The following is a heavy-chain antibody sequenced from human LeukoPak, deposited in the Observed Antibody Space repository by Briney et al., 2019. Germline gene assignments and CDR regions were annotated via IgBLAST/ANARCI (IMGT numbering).Heavy chain of an antibody. Sequence: ASVKVPCKASGYTFTSYGISWVRQAPGQGLEWMGWISAYNGNTNYAQKLQGRVTMTTDTSTSTAYMELRSLRSDDTAVYYCARDSWELLPNDAFDIWGQGTMVTVSS. CDR1: GYTFTSYG. J-gene: IGHJ3*02. V-gene: IGHV1-18*01. D-gene: IGHD1-26*01. CDR2: ISAYNGNT. CDR3: ARDSWELLPNDAFDI.